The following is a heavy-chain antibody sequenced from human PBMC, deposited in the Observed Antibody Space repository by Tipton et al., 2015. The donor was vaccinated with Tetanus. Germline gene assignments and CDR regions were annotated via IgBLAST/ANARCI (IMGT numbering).Heavy chain of an antibody. CDR1: GDSVSSNSAA. CDR3: GGDRHQLVRDGGYAFDI. D-gene: IGHD6-13*01. Sequence: GLVKPSRTLSLTCAISGDSVSSNSAAWNWIRQSPSRGLEWLGRTYYRSKWYNDYAVSVKSRITINPGTSKNQFSLQLNSVTPEDTPVYYCGGDRHQLVRDGGYAFDIWGQGTMVTVSS. CDR2: TYYRSKWYN. J-gene: IGHJ3*02. V-gene: IGHV6-1*01.